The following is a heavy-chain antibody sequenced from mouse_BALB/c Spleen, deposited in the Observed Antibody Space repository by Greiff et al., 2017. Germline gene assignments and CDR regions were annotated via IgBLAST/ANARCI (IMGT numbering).Heavy chain of an antibody. J-gene: IGHJ3*01. CDR2: IYPGNSDT. Sequence: EVQLQESGTVLARPGASVKMSCKASGYTFTSYWMHWVKQRPGQGLEWIGAIYPGNSDTSYNQKFKGKAKLTAVTSTSTAYMELSSLTNEDSAVYYCTREEDYYGSRLTGTFAYWGQGTLVTVSA. V-gene: IGHV1-5*01. CDR1: GYTFTSYW. D-gene: IGHD1-1*01. CDR3: TREEDYYGSRLTGTFAY.